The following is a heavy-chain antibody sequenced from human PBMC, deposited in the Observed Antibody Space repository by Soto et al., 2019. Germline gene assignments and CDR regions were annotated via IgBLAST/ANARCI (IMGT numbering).Heavy chain of an antibody. V-gene: IGHV1-3*01. CDR1: GYIFTNYA. D-gene: IGHD2-15*01. CDR3: AKAVWDSGRYYCDY. CDR2: INAGNGNT. Sequence: QVQLVQSGAEGKRPGASVMLSCRASGYIFTNYAINWVRQAPGQRFEWMGWINAGNGNTKYSQNFQDRVTLTRDTSASTAYMEMSTMRSEDTAVYVCAKAVWDSGRYYCDYWGQGTLITVSS. J-gene: IGHJ4*02.